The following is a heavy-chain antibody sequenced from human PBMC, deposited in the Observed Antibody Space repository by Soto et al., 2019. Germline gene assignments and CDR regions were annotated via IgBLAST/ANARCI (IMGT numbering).Heavy chain of an antibody. V-gene: IGHV3-33*01. J-gene: IGHJ4*02. CDR3: ARYPYTSSTSFDY. CDR1: GFTFRSYG. CDR2: IWYDGSNK. Sequence: QVQLVESGGGVVQPGRSLRLSCAASGFTFRSYGMHWVRQAPGKGLEWVAVIWYDGSNKYYADSVKGRFTISRDNSKNTLYLQMNSLRAEDTAVYYCARYPYTSSTSFDYWGLGTLVTVSS. D-gene: IGHD1-20*01.